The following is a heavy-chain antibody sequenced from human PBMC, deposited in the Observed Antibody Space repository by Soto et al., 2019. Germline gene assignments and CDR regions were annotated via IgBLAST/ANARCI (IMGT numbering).Heavy chain of an antibody. CDR3: AKDLTYCSSTSCYDAALDY. CDR2: ISGSGGTT. D-gene: IGHD2-2*01. CDR1: GFTFSSYA. J-gene: IGHJ4*02. V-gene: IGHV3-23*01. Sequence: GGSLRLSCAASGFTFSSYAMNWVRQAPGKGLEWVSAISGSGGTTYYADSVKGRFTISRDNSKNTLYLQMNSLRAEDTAVYYCAKDLTYCSSTSCYDAALDYWGQGTLVTVSS.